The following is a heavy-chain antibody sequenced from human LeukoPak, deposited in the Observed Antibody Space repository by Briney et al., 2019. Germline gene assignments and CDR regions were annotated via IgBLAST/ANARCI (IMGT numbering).Heavy chain of an antibody. CDR2: IYYSGST. D-gene: IGHD3-3*01. CDR1: GGSISSSSHY. CDR3: ADYDSFDY. J-gene: IGHJ4*02. V-gene: IGHV4-39*01. Sequence: PSETLSLTCTVSGGSISSSSHYWGWIRQPPGKGLEWIGSIYYSGSTYYNPSLKSRVTISVDTSKNQFSLKLSSVTAADTAVYYCADYDSFDYWGQGTLVTVSS.